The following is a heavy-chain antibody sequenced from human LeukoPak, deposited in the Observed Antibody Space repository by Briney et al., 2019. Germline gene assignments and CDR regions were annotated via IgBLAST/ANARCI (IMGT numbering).Heavy chain of an antibody. CDR1: GYSFTSYW. J-gene: IGHJ3*02. CDR3: ARLTRPSRGYYSHDAFDI. CDR2: IYPGDSDT. Sequence: KHGESLKISCKGSGYSFTSYWIGGVRQMRGKVLEGMGIIYPGDSDTRYSPSFQGQVTISADKSISTAYLQWSSLKASDTARYYSARLTRPSRGYYSHDAFDIWGQGTMVTVSS. V-gene: IGHV5-51*01. D-gene: IGHD3-22*01.